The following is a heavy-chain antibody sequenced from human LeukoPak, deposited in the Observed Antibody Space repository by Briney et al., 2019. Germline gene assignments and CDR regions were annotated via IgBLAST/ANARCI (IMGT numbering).Heavy chain of an antibody. CDR3: TRLKWGDWFDP. CDR2: MYHTGTT. D-gene: IGHD1-26*01. V-gene: IGHV4-38-2*01. CDR1: GYSITSGYY. Sequence: SETLSLTCGVSGYSITSGYYWGWIRQPPGKGLEWIASMYHTGTTYYNPSLKSRVTISADTSKNQLSLWLTSVTAADTAVYYCTRLKWGDWFDPWGQGTLVTVSS. J-gene: IGHJ5*02.